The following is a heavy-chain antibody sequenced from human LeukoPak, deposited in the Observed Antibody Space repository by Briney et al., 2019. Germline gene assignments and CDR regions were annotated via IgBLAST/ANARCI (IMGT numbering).Heavy chain of an antibody. CDR2: IYDSGST. CDR1: GGSLSNLY. V-gene: IGHV4-59*11. J-gene: IGHJ4*02. D-gene: IGHD3-16*01. Sequence: PSETLSLTRTVSGGSLSNLYWSWIRQPPGKGLEWIGHIYDSGSTTYNPSLKSRVTMPVDTSKTKFSLNLSSVTAADTAVYYCARGRIGGPKAPFDYWGQGTLVTVSS. CDR3: ARGRIGGPKAPFDY.